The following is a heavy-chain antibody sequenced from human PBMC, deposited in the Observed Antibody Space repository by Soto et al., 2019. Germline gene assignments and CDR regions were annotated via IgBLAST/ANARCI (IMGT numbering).Heavy chain of an antibody. V-gene: IGHV4-34*01. CDR3: ARGAYCIFFYCYGGFNP. J-gene: IGHJ5*02. CDR1: VGSFSGYY. D-gene: IGHD2-21*01. CDR2: INHSGRT. Sequence: SETLSLTXAVYVGSFSGYYWSWIRQPPGKGLEWIGEINHSGRTNYNPSLKSRVTISVDTSKNQFSLNLSSVTAADTAVYYCARGAYCIFFYCYGGFNPWGQGIRITVAS.